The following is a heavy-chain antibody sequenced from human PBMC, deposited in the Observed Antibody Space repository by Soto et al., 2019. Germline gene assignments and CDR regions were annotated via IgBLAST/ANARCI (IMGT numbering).Heavy chain of an antibody. CDR3: PRDSDCHSTSCFFPPHV. V-gene: IGHV3-21*06. D-gene: IGHD2-2*01. J-gene: IGHJ6*02. CDR1: GFTFSDEN. Sequence: GGSLRLSCSASGFTFSDENMSWVRQVPGKGLEWVSGISGGGSYIFYADSVQGRFSISRDNPKNSLFLEMNSLRVEDTAVYYCPRDSDCHSTSCFFPPHVWGQGTTVTVCS. CDR2: ISGGGSYI.